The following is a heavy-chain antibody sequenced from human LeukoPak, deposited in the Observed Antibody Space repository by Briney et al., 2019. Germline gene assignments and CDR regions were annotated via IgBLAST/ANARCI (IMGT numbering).Heavy chain of an antibody. J-gene: IGHJ4*02. CDR3: ASDGYNYFEF. V-gene: IGHV3-53*01. Sequence: GGSLRLACAASGFTSNYMSWVRQAPGKGLEWISLIYSDGSTTFYADSAKGRFTISRYNSKNTFYLQMNRLRPEDTAVYYCASDGYNYFEFWGQGTLVIVSS. CDR2: IYSDGSTT. CDR1: GFTSNY. D-gene: IGHD5-24*01.